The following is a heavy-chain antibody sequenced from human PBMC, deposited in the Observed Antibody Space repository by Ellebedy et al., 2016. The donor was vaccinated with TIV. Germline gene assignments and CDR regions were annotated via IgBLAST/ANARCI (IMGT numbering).Heavy chain of an antibody. Sequence: GGSLRLSCAASGFTFSSYWMHWVRQAPGKGLVWVSRINSDGSSTSYADSVKGRFTISRDNAKNTLYLQMNSLRAEDAAVYYCARESIQLWLGGMDVWGQGTTVTVSS. CDR3: ARESIQLWLGGMDV. CDR2: INSDGSST. D-gene: IGHD5-18*01. V-gene: IGHV3-74*01. CDR1: GFTFSSYW. J-gene: IGHJ6*02.